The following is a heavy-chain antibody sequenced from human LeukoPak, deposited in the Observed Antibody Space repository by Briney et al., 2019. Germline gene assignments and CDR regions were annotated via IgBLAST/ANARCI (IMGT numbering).Heavy chain of an antibody. V-gene: IGHV3-21*01. CDR2: ISTSITYT. CDR1: GFTFSSYG. CDR3: ARDITIIRGVMSSELDY. D-gene: IGHD3-10*01. Sequence: PGRSLRLSCVASGFTFSSYGMHWVRQAPGEGLEWVSSISTSITYTYYADSVKGRFTISRVNAKSSVYLQMNSLRAEDTAVYYCARDITIIRGVMSSELDYWGQGTLVTVSP. J-gene: IGHJ4*02.